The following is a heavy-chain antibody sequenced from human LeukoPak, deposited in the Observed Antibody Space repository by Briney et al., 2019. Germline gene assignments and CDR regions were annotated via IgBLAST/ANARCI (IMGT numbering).Heavy chain of an antibody. CDR2: ISGSGAST. CDR3: AKETPVTGYHLDH. V-gene: IGHV3-23*01. Sequence: GGSLSLSCAASGFTFSSYGMSWVRQAPGKGLEWVSGISGSGASTYYAASLKGRFTISRDNSKNTLFLQMKSLRVEDTAVYYCAKETPVTGYHLDHWGQGSLVTVSS. CDR1: GFTFSSYG. D-gene: IGHD2-21*02. J-gene: IGHJ4*02.